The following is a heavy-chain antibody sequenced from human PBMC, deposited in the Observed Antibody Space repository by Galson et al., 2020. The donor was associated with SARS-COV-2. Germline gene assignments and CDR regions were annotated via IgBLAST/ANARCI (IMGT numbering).Heavy chain of an antibody. D-gene: IGHD3-10*01. CDR3: ARGGAYGSGSYCPDY. Sequence: SETLSLTCAVYGGSFSGYYWHWIRQPPGKGLEWIGEIYHSGSTNYDPSLKSRVTISIDTSKKQFSLKLSSVTAADTAVYYCARGGAYGSGSYCPDYWGQGTLVTVSS. V-gene: IGHV4-34*01. CDR2: IYHSGST. CDR1: GGSFSGYY. J-gene: IGHJ4*02.